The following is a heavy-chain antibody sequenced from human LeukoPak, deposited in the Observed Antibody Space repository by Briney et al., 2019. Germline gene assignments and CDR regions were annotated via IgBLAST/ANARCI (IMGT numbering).Heavy chain of an antibody. Sequence: SETLSLTCVVYGGSFSGYYWSWIRQPPGKGLEWIGEINHSGSTNYNPSLKSRVTISVDTSKNQFSLKLSSVTAADTAVYYCARGLSGYDSYYFDYWGQGTLVTVSS. CDR1: GGSFSGYY. J-gene: IGHJ4*02. CDR2: INHSGST. V-gene: IGHV4-34*01. D-gene: IGHD5-12*01. CDR3: ARGLSGYDSYYFDY.